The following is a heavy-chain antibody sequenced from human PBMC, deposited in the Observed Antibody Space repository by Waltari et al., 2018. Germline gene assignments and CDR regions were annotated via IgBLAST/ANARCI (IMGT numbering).Heavy chain of an antibody. CDR2: IYTTGRT. CDR3: ARSGYDSTEGWLDP. D-gene: IGHD3-22*01. V-gene: IGHV4-61*02. CDR1: GASVSGGGSF. Sequence: QVQLQESGPGLVKPSQTLSLTCTVPGASVSGGGSFWNWIRQPAGKGLEWIARIYTTGRTDYNPSLQSRVTISADTSKNELSLKMSSVTAADTAVYYCARSGYDSTEGWLDPWGPGTLVTVSS. J-gene: IGHJ5*02.